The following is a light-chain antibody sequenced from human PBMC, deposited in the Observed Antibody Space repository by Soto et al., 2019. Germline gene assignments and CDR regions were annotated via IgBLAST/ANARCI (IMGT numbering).Light chain of an antibody. CDR1: QSFSSS. CDR3: QQRSNWIT. Sequence: EIVLTQSPATLSLSPGERATLSCRASQSFSSSLAWYQQKPGQPPRLLIYDASNRAAGIPARFSGSESGTDFTLTISSLEPEDFAVYYCQQRSNWITFGQGTRLEIE. J-gene: IGKJ5*01. CDR2: DAS. V-gene: IGKV3-11*01.